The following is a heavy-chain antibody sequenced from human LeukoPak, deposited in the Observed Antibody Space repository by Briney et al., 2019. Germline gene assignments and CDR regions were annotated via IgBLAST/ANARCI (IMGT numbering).Heavy chain of an antibody. CDR1: GFTFSSYA. Sequence: GRSLRLSCAASGFTFSSYAMHWVRQAPGKGLEWVAVISYDGSNKYYADSVKGRFTTSRDNSKNTLYLQTNSLRAEDTAVYYCARPTFGGVIVRGYGMDVWGQGTTVTVSS. J-gene: IGHJ6*02. V-gene: IGHV3-30-3*01. CDR3: ARPTFGGVIVRGYGMDV. D-gene: IGHD3-16*02. CDR2: ISYDGSNK.